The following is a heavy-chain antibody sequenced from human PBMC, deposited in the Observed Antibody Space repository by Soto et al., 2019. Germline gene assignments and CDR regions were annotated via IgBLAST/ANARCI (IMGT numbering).Heavy chain of an antibody. CDR2: MFSTGSG. CDR3: AGRYYHLPAGYRYYASFYFDN. CDR1: GGPISITGYY. D-gene: IGHD3-16*02. V-gene: IGHV4-39*02. Sequence: SETLSLTCAVSGGPISITGYYWGCIRQPPGKGLESVGNMFSTGSGTYNPSLKGRITISVDTSKNHFSLRLYSTTASDPAIYSCAGRYYHLPAGYRYYASFYFDNRGPGTLVTVSS. J-gene: IGHJ4*02.